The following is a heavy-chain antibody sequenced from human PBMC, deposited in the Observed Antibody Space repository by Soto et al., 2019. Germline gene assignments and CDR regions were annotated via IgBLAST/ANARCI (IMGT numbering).Heavy chain of an antibody. CDR3: AKDRIAAAGMGFDY. Sequence: GGSLRLSCAASGFTFSSYAMSWVRQAPGKGLEWVSAISGSGGSTYYAYSVKGRLTISRDNSKNTLYLQMNSLRAEDTAVYYCAKDRIAAAGMGFDYWGQGTLVTVSS. V-gene: IGHV3-23*01. D-gene: IGHD6-13*01. CDR2: ISGSGGST. CDR1: GFTFSSYA. J-gene: IGHJ4*02.